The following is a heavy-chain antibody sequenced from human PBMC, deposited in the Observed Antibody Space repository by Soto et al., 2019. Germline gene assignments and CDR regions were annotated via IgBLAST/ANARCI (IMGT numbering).Heavy chain of an antibody. CDR1: GGSFSGYY. CDR3: ARLIGGPYSSSWFSRGNGNSYYYYYGMDV. J-gene: IGHJ6*02. V-gene: IGHV4-34*01. Sequence: SETLSLTCAVYGGSFSGYYWSWIRQPPGKGLEWIGEISHSGSTNYNPSLKSRVTISVDTSKNQFSLKLSSVTAADTAVYYCARLIGGPYSSSWFSRGNGNSYYYYYGMDVWGQGTTVTVSS. D-gene: IGHD6-13*01. CDR2: ISHSGST.